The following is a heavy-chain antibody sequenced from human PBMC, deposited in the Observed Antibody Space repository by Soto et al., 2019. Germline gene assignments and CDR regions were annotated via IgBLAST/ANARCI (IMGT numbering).Heavy chain of an antibody. CDR1: GYRFTSYW. D-gene: IGHD3-3*01. V-gene: IGHV5-51*01. CDR3: ATKDKSGYFNWFDP. CDR2: IFPSDSDT. J-gene: IGHJ5*02. Sequence: GESLKISCRTSGYRFTSYWIAWMRQMPGKGLEWMGIIFPSDSDTRYSPSFQGPVTISADRSTSTVFLQWASLKASDTSVYFCATKDKSGYFNWFDPWGQGTLVTVSS.